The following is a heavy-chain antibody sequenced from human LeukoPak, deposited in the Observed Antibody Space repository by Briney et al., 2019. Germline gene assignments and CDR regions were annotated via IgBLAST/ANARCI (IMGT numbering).Heavy chain of an antibody. J-gene: IGHJ4*02. CDR2: IYYSEST. CDR1: GCSIYSSY. D-gene: IGHD5-12*01. V-gene: IGHV4-59*01. CDR3: ATSGYDLLSFDY. Sequence: SETLSLTCTVSGCSIYSSYWSWTPQPPGKGLEWIGYIYYSESTNYNRSLKSRVSISVDTSKNQFSVKPSSVTAADTAVYHGATSGYDLLSFDYWGQGTLVTVSS.